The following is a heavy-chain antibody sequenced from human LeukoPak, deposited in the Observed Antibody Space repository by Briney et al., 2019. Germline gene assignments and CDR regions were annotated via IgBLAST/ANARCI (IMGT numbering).Heavy chain of an antibody. CDR3: ARSSGSYYFDY. CDR1: GGSISSYY. D-gene: IGHD3-22*01. Sequence: PSETLSLTCTVSGGSISSYYWSWILQPPGKGLEWIGYIYYSGSTNYNPSLKSRVTISVDTSKNHFSLKLSSVTAADTAVYYCARSSGSYYFDYWGQGTLVTVSS. J-gene: IGHJ4*02. V-gene: IGHV4-59*01. CDR2: IYYSGST.